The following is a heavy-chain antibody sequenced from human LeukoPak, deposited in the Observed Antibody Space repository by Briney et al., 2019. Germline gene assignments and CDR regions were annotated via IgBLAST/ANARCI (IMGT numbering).Heavy chain of an antibody. CDR2: INQDASVR. J-gene: IGHJ4*02. D-gene: IGHD6-13*01. CDR3: ARDPGSSSFDL. V-gene: IGHV3-7*01. CDR1: GFSFSTYW. Sequence: GGSLRLSCAASGFSFSTYWMSWVRQTPEKGLEFVANINQDASVRNYMDSLKGRCTISRDNAKKSVYLEINSLRADDTVVYYCARDPGSSSFDLWGQGALVTVSS.